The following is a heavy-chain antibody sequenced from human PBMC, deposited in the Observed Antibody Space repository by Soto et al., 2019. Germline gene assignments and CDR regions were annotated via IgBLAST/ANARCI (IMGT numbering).Heavy chain of an antibody. CDR3: AKAWFSGSIGDAFDI. Sequence: QVQLVESGGGVVQPGRSLRLSCAASGFTFSSYGMHWVRQAPGKGLEWVAVISYDGSNKYYADSVKGRFTISRDNSKNTLYQQMNSLRAEDTAVYYCAKAWFSGSIGDAFDIWGQGTMVTVSS. CDR2: ISYDGSNK. CDR1: GFTFSSYG. D-gene: IGHD3-22*01. V-gene: IGHV3-30*18. J-gene: IGHJ3*02.